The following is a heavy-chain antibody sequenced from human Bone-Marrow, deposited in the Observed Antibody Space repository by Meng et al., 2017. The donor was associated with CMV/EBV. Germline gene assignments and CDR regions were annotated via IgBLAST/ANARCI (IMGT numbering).Heavy chain of an antibody. V-gene: IGHV3-66*02. CDR2: IYSGGST. CDR1: GFTVSSNY. CDR3: AREQQWLVGEDYYYGMDV. J-gene: IGHJ6*01. Sequence: GESLKISCAASGFTVSSNYMSWVRQAPGKGLEWVSVIYSGGSTYYADSVKGRFTISRDNSKNTLYLQMNSLRAEDTAVYYCAREQQWLVGEDYYYGMDVWGQGTTVTVSS. D-gene: IGHD6-19*01.